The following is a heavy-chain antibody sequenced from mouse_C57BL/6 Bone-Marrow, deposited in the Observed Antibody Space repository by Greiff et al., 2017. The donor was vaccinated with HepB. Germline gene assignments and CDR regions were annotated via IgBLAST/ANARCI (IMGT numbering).Heavy chain of an antibody. J-gene: IGHJ3*01. CDR3: TRDPPSDYYGSPWFAY. CDR1: GFTFSSYA. Sequence: EVQLVESGEGLVKPGGSLKLSCAASGFTFSSYAMSWVRQTPEKRLEWVAYISSGGDYIYYADTVKGRFTISRDNARNTLYLQMSSLKSEDTAMYYCTRDPPSDYYGSPWFAYWGQGTLVTVSA. V-gene: IGHV5-9-1*02. D-gene: IGHD1-1*01. CDR2: ISSGGDYI.